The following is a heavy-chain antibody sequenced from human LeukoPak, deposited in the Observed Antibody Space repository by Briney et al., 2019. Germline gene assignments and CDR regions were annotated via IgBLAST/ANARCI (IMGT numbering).Heavy chain of an antibody. CDR2: IRSSGSTI. J-gene: IGHJ5*02. CDR1: GFTFSSYE. V-gene: IGHV3-48*03. Sequence: GGSLRLSCAASGFTFSSYEMNWVRQAPGKGLEWVSYIRSSGSTIYYADSVKGRFTISRDNAKNSLYLQMNSLRAEDTAVYYCARGVTMIGNWFDPWGQGTLVTVSS. D-gene: IGHD3-22*01. CDR3: ARGVTMIGNWFDP.